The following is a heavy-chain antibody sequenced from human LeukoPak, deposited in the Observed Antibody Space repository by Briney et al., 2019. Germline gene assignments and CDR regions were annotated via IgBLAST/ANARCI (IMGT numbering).Heavy chain of an antibody. Sequence: GGSLRLSCAASGFTFSSYSMNWVRQAPGKGLEWVSSISSSSSYIYYADSVKGRFTTSRDNSKNTLYLQMNSLRAEDTAVYYCAKVDTAMVPYFDYWGQGTLVTVSS. V-gene: IGHV3-21*04. J-gene: IGHJ4*02. CDR1: GFTFSSYS. D-gene: IGHD5-18*01. CDR2: ISSSSSYI. CDR3: AKVDTAMVPYFDY.